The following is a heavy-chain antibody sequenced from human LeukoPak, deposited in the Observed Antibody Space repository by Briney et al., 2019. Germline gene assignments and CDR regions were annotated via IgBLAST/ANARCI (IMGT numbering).Heavy chain of an antibody. J-gene: IGHJ5*02. V-gene: IGHV4-61*01. CDR1: GGSVSSGSYY. D-gene: IGHD3-10*01. Sequence: SETLSLTCTVSGGSVSSGSYYWSWIRQPPGKGLEWIGYIYYSGSTNYNPSLKSRVTISVDTSKNQFSLKLSSVTAADTAVYYCASMPGSGSYYDPQSWFDPWGQGTLVTVSS. CDR3: ASMPGSGSYYDPQSWFDP. CDR2: IYYSGST.